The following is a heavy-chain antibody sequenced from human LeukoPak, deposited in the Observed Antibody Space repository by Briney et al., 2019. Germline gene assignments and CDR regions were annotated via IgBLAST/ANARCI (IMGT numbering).Heavy chain of an antibody. V-gene: IGHV3-74*01. J-gene: IGHJ4*02. CDR1: GFTFSSYW. Sequence: PGGSLRLSCAASGFTFSSYWMHWVRQAPGKGLVWVSRINSDGSSTSYADSVKGRFTISRDNSKNTLYLQMNSLRAEDTALYYCAKGYLYFDYWGQGTLVTVSS. CDR3: AKGYLYFDY. CDR2: INSDGSST. D-gene: IGHD1-1*01.